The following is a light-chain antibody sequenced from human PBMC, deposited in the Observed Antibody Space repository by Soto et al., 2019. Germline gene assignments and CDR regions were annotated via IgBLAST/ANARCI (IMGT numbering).Light chain of an antibody. CDR2: SIS. CDR1: QPVKGY. V-gene: IGKV1-39*01. J-gene: IGKJ4*01. Sequence: DIQMTQSPSSLSASVGDRVTITCRASQPVKGYLNWYQHKPGKPPRLLLYSISTLQTGVPSRFSGSGSGTEFTLTITSLQAEDFATYYCHQSYSIPLTFGGGTKVDIK. CDR3: HQSYSIPLT.